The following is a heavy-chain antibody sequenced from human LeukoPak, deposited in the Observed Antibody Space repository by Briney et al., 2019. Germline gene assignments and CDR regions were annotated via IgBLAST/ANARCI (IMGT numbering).Heavy chain of an antibody. CDR1: GYTFTGYY. V-gene: IGHV1-2*02. J-gene: IGHJ4*02. Sequence: ASVKVSCKASGYTFTGYYMHWVRQAPGQGLEWMGWINPNSGGTNYAQKFQGRVNMTRDTSISTAYMELSRLRSDDTAVYYCARLSIAARSDFDYWGQGTLVTVSS. CDR3: ARLSIAARSDFDY. CDR2: INPNSGGT. D-gene: IGHD6-6*01.